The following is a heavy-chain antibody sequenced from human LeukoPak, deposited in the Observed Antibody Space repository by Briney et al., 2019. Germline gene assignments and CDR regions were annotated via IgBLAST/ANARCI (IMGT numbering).Heavy chain of an antibody. CDR3: ARSRSGNYPLFDY. CDR2: ISYSGNT. D-gene: IGHD1-26*01. Sequence: SETLSLPCTVSGGSISGYYWSWIRQPPGEGLEWIGYISYSGNTNYNPSLKSRVTISVDTSKNQFSLKLSSVTAADTAVYYCARSRSGNYPLFDYWGQGNLVTVSS. V-gene: IGHV4-59*01. J-gene: IGHJ4*02. CDR1: GGSISGYY.